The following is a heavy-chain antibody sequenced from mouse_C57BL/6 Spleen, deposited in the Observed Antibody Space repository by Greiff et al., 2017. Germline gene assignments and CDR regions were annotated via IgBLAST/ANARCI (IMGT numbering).Heavy chain of an antibody. V-gene: IGHV5-16*01. D-gene: IGHD1-1*01. CDR2: INYDGSST. CDR1: GFTFSDYY. J-gene: IGHJ2*01. Sequence: EVKLVESEGGLVQPGSSMKLSCTASGFTFSDYYMAWVRQVPEKGLEWVANINYDGSSTYYLDSLKSRFIISRDNAKNILYLQMSSLKSEDTATYYCAREGYYGRGYYFDYWGQGTTLTVSS. CDR3: AREGYYGRGYYFDY.